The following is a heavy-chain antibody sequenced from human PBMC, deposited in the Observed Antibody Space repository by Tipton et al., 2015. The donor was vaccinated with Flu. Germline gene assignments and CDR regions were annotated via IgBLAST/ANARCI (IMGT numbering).Heavy chain of an antibody. CDR2: ISWNSGSI. Sequence: SLRLSCAASGFTFDDYAMHWVRQAPGKGLEWVSGISWNSGSIGYADSVKGRFTISRDNAKNSLYLQMNSLRAEDTALYYCAKDGIAVAPWTPGYFDLWGRGTLVTVSS. CDR3: AKDGIAVAPWTPGYFDL. D-gene: IGHD6-19*01. V-gene: IGHV3-9*01. CDR1: GFTFDDYA. J-gene: IGHJ2*01.